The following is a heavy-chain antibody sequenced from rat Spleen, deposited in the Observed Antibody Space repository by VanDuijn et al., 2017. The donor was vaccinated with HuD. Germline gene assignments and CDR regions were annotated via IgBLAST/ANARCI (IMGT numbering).Heavy chain of an antibody. Sequence: EVQLVESGGGLVQPGRSMKLSCAASGFTFSNYVMAWVRQAPTKGLEWVASISTGGGNTYYRDSVKGRFTISRDNAKNTLSLQMDSLRSEDTATYYCTIRDGGFPGWGQGTLVTVSS. D-gene: IGHD1-11*01. CDR1: GFTFSNYV. CDR2: ISTGGGNT. J-gene: IGHJ3*01. V-gene: IGHV5-25*01. CDR3: TIRDGGFPG.